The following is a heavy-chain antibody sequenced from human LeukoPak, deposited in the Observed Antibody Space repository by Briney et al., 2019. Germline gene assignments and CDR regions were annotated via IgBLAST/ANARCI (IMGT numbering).Heavy chain of an antibody. CDR2: IYTSGST. J-gene: IGHJ3*02. CDR1: GGSISSGSYY. V-gene: IGHV4-61*02. Sequence: SETLSLTCTVSGGSISSGSYYWSWIRQPAGKGLEWIGRIYTSGSTNYNPSLKSRVTISVDTSKNQFSLKLSSVTAADTAVYYCARAKSDVLRYFDWFRISDAFDIWGQGTMVTVSS. CDR3: ARAKSDVLRYFDWFRISDAFDI. D-gene: IGHD3-9*01.